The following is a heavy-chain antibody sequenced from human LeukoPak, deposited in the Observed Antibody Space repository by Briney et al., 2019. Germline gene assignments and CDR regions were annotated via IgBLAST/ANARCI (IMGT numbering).Heavy chain of an antibody. CDR1: GYTFTSYD. J-gene: IGHJ6*03. CDR3: ARTGYSSSWRTDDYYYYYMDV. V-gene: IGHV1-8*03. CDR2: MNPNSGNT. Sequence: ASVKVSCKASGYTFTSYDINWVRQATGQGLEWMGWMNPNSGNTGYAQKFQGRVTITRNTSISTAYMELSSLRSEDTAVYYCARTGYSSSWRTDDYYYYYMDVWGKGTTVTVSS. D-gene: IGHD6-13*01.